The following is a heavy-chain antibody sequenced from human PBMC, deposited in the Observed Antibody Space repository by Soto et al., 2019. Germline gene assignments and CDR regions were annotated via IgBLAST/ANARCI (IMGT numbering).Heavy chain of an antibody. CDR2: LSGSGIST. Sequence: GGSLRLSCAASGFTFSSYAMSWVRQSPGKGLEWVSALSGSGISTYYADTVKGRFTISRDNSRNTLYLQMNSLRAEDTDVYYCATSYDSSGYDYWGQGTLVTVSS. V-gene: IGHV3-23*01. CDR3: ATSYDSSGYDY. CDR1: GFTFSSYA. J-gene: IGHJ4*02. D-gene: IGHD3-22*01.